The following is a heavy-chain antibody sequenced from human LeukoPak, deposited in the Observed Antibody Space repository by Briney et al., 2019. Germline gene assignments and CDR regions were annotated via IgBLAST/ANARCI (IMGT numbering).Heavy chain of an antibody. D-gene: IGHD6-6*01. CDR2: VDYSGST. CDR3: ARYSRSFGWFDP. Sequence: SETLSLTCTVSGDSVSSRNYLRGWIRQPPGKGLEWIGNVDYSGSTYYDPSLRGRVTISLDTSKNHFSLNLNSVSDADTAIYYCARYSRSFGWFDPWGRGTLVTVSS. CDR1: GDSVSSRNYL. V-gene: IGHV4-39*02. J-gene: IGHJ5*02.